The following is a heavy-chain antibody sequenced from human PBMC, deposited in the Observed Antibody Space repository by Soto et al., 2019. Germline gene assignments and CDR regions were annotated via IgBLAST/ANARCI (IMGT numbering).Heavy chain of an antibody. CDR1: GFSLSTRGVG. CDR2: IYWDDGK. Sequence: QLTLKESGPMLVKPTETLTLTCTFSGFSLSTRGVGVGWIRQPPGKALEWLALIYWDDGKRYSPSLESRVTITKDTSTNQVVLTLPNLDPVDTATYYCAHRPLPYSPYFDYWGQGALVTVSS. D-gene: IGHD4-4*01. V-gene: IGHV2-5*02. CDR3: AHRPLPYSPYFDY. J-gene: IGHJ4*02.